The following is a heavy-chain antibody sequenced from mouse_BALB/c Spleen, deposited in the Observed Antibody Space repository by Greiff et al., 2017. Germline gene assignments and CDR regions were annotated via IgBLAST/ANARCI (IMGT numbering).Heavy chain of an antibody. V-gene: IGHV5-17*02. J-gene: IGHJ4*01. CDR1: GFTFSSFG. Sequence: EVKVVESGGGLVQPGGSRKLSCAASGFTFSSFGMHWVRQAPEKGLEWVAYISSGSSTIYYADTVKGRFTISRDNPKNTLFLQMTSLRSEDTAMYYCARALDGSSYEGYWYAMDYWGQGTSVTVSS. CDR2: ISSGSSTI. CDR3: ARALDGSSYEGYWYAMDY. D-gene: IGHD1-1*01.